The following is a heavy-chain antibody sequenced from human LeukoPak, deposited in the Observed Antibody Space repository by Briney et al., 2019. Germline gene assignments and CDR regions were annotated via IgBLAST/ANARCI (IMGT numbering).Heavy chain of an antibody. D-gene: IGHD6-13*01. CDR2: INPNSGGT. Sequence: GASVKDSCKASGYALTGYYMHSVRQAPEQGLEWMGWINPNSGGTNYAQTFQGRVTMTRDTSISTAYMELSSLRSDDTAVYYCARAQSLTAPAGTFANSWGQGTLVTVSS. J-gene: IGHJ4*02. CDR3: ARAQSLTAPAGTFANS. V-gene: IGHV1-2*02. CDR1: GYALTGYY.